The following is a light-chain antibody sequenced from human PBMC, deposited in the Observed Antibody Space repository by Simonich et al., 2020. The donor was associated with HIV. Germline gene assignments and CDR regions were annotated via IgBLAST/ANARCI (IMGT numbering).Light chain of an antibody. V-gene: IGKV4-1*01. J-gene: IGKJ1*01. CDR3: QQYYSTPPT. CDR2: WAS. Sequence: DIVMTQSPDSLAVSLCERATINCKSSQSVLYSSNNKNYLAWYQQKPGQPPKLLIYWASTRESGVPDRFSGSGSGTDFTLTINSLQAEDVAVYYCQQYYSTPPTFGQGTKVEIK. CDR1: QSVLYSSNNKNY.